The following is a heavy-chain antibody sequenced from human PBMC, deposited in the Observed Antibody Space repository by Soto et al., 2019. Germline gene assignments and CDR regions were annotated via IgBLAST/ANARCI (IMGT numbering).Heavy chain of an antibody. J-gene: IGHJ5*02. CDR2: ISPILGIT. CDR3: ATSFAPMRAHWFDP. CDR1: GGTLSNYN. V-gene: IGHV1-69*02. Sequence: ASVKVSCKASGGTLSNYNFNWVRQAPGQGLEWRGRISPILGITDYAQRFQGRVTITADKSTSIAYMEVNNLRSEDTAVYYCATSFAPMRAHWFDPWGQGTLVTVSS.